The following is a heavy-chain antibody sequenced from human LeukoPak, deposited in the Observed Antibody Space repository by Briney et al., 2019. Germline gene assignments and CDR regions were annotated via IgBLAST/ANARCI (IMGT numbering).Heavy chain of an antibody. CDR1: GFTFTSYN. CDR2: ISSSSNYI. Sequence: GGSLRLSCAASGFTFTSYNMNWVRQAPGKGLEWVSSISSSSNYIYYADSVKGRFTISRDNAKNSLYLQMNSLRAEDTAVYYCAKEDTAAGLKTFDYWGQGTLVTVSS. CDR3: AKEDTAAGLKTFDY. J-gene: IGHJ4*02. V-gene: IGHV3-21*04. D-gene: IGHD6-13*01.